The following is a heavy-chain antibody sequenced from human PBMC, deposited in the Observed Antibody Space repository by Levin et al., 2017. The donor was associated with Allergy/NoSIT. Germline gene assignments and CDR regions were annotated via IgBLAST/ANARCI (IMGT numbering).Heavy chain of an antibody. Sequence: ASVKVSCKASGYTFTSYDINWVRQATGQGLEWMGWMNPNSGNTGYAQKFQGRVTMTRNTSISTAYMELSSLRSEDTAVYYCARVPSRRRNRYSYADTLYYGMDVWGQGTTVTVSS. CDR1: GYTFTSYD. CDR2: MNPNSGNT. V-gene: IGHV1-8*01. J-gene: IGHJ6*02. CDR3: ARVPSRRRNRYSYADTLYYGMDV. D-gene: IGHD5-18*01.